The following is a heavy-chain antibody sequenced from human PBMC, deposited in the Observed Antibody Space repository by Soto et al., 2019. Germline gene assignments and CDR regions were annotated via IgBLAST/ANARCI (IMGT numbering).Heavy chain of an antibody. CDR2: IKQDGSEK. Sequence: EVQLVESGGGLVQPGGSLRLSCAASGFTFSSYWMSWVRQAPGKGLEWVANIKQDGSEKYYVDSVKGRFTISRDNAKNSLYLQMNSLRAEDTAVYYCARGIGCSGGSCYSASAYYYYYMDVWGKGTTVTVSS. V-gene: IGHV3-7*01. CDR1: GFTFSSYW. D-gene: IGHD2-15*01. CDR3: ARGIGCSGGSCYSASAYYYYYMDV. J-gene: IGHJ6*03.